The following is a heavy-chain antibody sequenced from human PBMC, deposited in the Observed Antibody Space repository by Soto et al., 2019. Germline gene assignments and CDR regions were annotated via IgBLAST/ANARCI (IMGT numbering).Heavy chain of an antibody. J-gene: IGHJ4*02. V-gene: IGHV1-46*01. CDR3: AREGDGYNLGPSVDFDY. Sequence: QVQLVQSGAEVKKPGASVKVSCKASGYTFTTYYMHWVRQAPGQGLEWMGVINPSGGSTSYAQKFQGRVTVTRDTSTSTLYMELSSLRSEDTAVYYRAREGDGYNLGPSVDFDYWGQGTLVTVSS. CDR2: INPSGGST. D-gene: IGHD5-12*01. CDR1: GYTFTTYY.